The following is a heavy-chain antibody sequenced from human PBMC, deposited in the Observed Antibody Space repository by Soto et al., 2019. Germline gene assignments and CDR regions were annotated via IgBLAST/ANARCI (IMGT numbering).Heavy chain of an antibody. D-gene: IGHD6-19*01. CDR1: GGTFSSYA. J-gene: IGHJ4*02. Sequence: GASVKVSCKASGGTFSSYAISWVRQAPGQGLEWMGGIIPIFGTANYAQKFQGRVTITVDESTSTAYMELSSLRSEDTAVYYCARMLRVAEYYFDYWGQGTLVTVSS. CDR2: IIPIFGTA. V-gene: IGHV1-69*13. CDR3: ARMLRVAEYYFDY.